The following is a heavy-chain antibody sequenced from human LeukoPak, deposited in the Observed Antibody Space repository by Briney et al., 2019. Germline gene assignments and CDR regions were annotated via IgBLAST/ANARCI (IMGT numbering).Heavy chain of an antibody. CDR3: ARHRFASVVILDH. J-gene: IGHJ4*02. V-gene: IGHV4-59*08. Sequence: SETLSLTCTVSGGSASSFYWSRLRQPPGKELEWIGNVYNSGTTNYNPSLKRRVTISVDTSKNLLSLQLRSVTAADTAVYYCARHRFASVVILDHWGQGALVTVSS. CDR2: VYNSGTT. D-gene: IGHD3-22*01. CDR1: GGSASSFY.